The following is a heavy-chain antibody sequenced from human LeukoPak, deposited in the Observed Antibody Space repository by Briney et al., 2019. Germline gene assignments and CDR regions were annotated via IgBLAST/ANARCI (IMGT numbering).Heavy chain of an antibody. D-gene: IGHD5-24*01. CDR3: ARDRGDDYNFDAFDI. Sequence: SVKVSCKASGGTFSSYAISWVRQAPGQGLEWMGRIIPILGIANYAQKFQGRVTITADKSTSTAYMELSSLRSEDTAVYYCARDRGDDYNFDAFDIWGQGTMVTVSS. CDR2: IIPILGIA. J-gene: IGHJ3*02. CDR1: GGTFSSYA. V-gene: IGHV1-69*04.